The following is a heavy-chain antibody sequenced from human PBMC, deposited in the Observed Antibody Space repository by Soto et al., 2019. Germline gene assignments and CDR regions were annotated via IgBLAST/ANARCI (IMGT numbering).Heavy chain of an antibody. CDR1: GYTFTVYY. D-gene: IGHD1-26*01. CDR3: AIDLSKGGGSAGFDY. CDR2: INPKSGGT. Sequence: ASVKVSCKASGYTFTVYYMHWVRQAPGQGLEWMGWINPKSGGTMYPQKFQGRVTMTWDTSISTAYMAPTRLRSDDTAVYYCAIDLSKGGGSAGFDYWGQGTLVTVSS. V-gene: IGHV1-2*02. J-gene: IGHJ4*02.